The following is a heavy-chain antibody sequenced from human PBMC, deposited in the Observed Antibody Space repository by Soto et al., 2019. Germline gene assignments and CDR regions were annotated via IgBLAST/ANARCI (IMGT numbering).Heavy chain of an antibody. CDR1: GFTFSSYE. V-gene: IGHV3-48*03. J-gene: IGHJ4*02. Sequence: EVQLVESGGGLVQPGGSLRLSCAASGFTFSSYEMNWVRQAPGKGLEWVSYISSSGSTIYYADSVKGRFTISRDNTKNSLYLQMNSLRAEDTAVYYCARVTDLHSSSWPEADLLAVDYWGQGTLVTVSS. D-gene: IGHD6-13*01. CDR3: ARVTDLHSSSWPEADLLAVDY. CDR2: ISSSGSTI.